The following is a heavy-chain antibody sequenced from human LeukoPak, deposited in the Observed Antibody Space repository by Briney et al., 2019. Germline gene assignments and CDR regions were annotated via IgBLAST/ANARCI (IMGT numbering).Heavy chain of an antibody. CDR3: AKPGSSSTFDY. CDR1: GFTFSSYG. D-gene: IGHD6-6*01. CDR2: IWYDGSNK. V-gene: IGHV3-33*06. Sequence: GRSLRLSCAASGFTFSSYGMHWVRQAPGKGLEWVAVIWYDGSNKYYADSVKGRFTISRDNSKNTLYLQMNSLGAEDTAVYYCAKPGSSSTFDYWGQGTLVTVSS. J-gene: IGHJ4*02.